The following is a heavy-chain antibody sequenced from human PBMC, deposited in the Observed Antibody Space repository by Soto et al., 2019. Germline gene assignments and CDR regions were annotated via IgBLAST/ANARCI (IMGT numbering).Heavy chain of an antibody. J-gene: IGHJ1*01. CDR2: VYHSGST. CDR1: GGSIGSEGDY. CDR3: ARAGLDSSSWYEYFQL. V-gene: IGHV4-31*02. Sequence: SETLSLTCTVSGGSIGSEGDYWSWIRQHPGKGLEWIGYVYHSGSTHYNPSLKSRVIISVDTSENQFYLHLRSVTAADTAVYYCARAGLDSSSWYEYFQLWGQGTLVTVSS. D-gene: IGHD6-13*01.